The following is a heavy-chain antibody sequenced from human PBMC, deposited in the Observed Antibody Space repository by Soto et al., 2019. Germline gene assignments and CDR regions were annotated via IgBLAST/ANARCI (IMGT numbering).Heavy chain of an antibody. CDR1: GGSFSGYY. D-gene: IGHD4-17*01. Sequence: KPSETLSLTCAVYGGSFSGYYWSWIRQPPGKGLEWIGEINHGGSTNYNPSLKSRVTISVDTSKNQFSLKLSSVTAADTAVYYCAYGGVTVTTYYWGQGTLVTVS. CDR2: INHGGST. CDR3: AYGGVTVTTYY. V-gene: IGHV4-34*01. J-gene: IGHJ4*02.